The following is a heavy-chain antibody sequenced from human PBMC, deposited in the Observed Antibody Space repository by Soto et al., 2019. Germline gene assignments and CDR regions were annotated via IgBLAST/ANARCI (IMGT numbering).Heavy chain of an antibody. Sequence: ASVNVSCKSSGYTFTSYPMHWLRQALGQRLEWMGWINPNSGGTNYAQKFQGRVTMTRDTSISTAYMELSRLRSDDTAVYYCARDITAFYYYDSSGPFDYWGQGTLVTVSS. J-gene: IGHJ4*02. D-gene: IGHD3-22*01. V-gene: IGHV1-2*02. CDR1: GYTFTSYP. CDR2: INPNSGGT. CDR3: ARDITAFYYYDSSGPFDY.